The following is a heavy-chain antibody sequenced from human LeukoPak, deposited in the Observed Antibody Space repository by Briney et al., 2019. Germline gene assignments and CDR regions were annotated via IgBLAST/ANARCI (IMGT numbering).Heavy chain of an antibody. Sequence: SETLSLTCAVSGGSISSSNWWSWVRQPPGKGLEWIGEIYHSGSTNYNPSLKSRVTISVDKSKNQFSLKLSSVTAADTAVYYCARDDHIVVVPAAMNSGGCYYYYGMDVWGKGTTVTVSS. D-gene: IGHD2-2*01. J-gene: IGHJ6*04. V-gene: IGHV4-4*02. CDR1: GGSISSSNW. CDR2: IYHSGST. CDR3: ARDDHIVVVPAAMNSGGCYYYYGMDV.